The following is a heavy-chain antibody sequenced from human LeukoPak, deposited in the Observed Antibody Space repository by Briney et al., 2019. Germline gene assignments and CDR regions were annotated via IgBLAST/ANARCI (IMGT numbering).Heavy chain of an antibody. CDR3: ARDGGTLLRYFDWQFLQYFDY. V-gene: IGHV1-2*02. CDR1: GYTFTGHY. Sequence: ASVKVSCKASGYTFTGHYMHWVRQAPGQGLEWMGWINPHSGATNYAQKFQGRVTMTRDTSVSTAYMELSRLRSDDTAVYYCARDGGTLLRYFDWQFLQYFDYWGQGTLVTISS. CDR2: INPHSGAT. J-gene: IGHJ4*02. D-gene: IGHD3-9*01.